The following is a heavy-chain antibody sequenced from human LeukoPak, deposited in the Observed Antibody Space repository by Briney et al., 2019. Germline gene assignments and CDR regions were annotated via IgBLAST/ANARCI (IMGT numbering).Heavy chain of an antibody. CDR3: AASLSGFDY. J-gene: IGHJ4*02. CDR2: IVVGTGNT. V-gene: IGHV1-58*02. D-gene: IGHD1-26*01. CDR1: GFTFSDSA. Sequence: ASVKVSCKTSGFTFSDSAIQWVRQARGQRLEWVGWIVVGTGNTNSAQKFQDRVTITRDMTTTTAYMELSSLTSEDTAVYYCAASLSGFDYWGQGTLVTVSS.